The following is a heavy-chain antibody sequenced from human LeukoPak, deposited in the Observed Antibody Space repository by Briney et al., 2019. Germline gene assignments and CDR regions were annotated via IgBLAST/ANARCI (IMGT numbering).Heavy chain of an antibody. CDR3: ARAAAAPGQQVFDY. D-gene: IGHD6-13*01. V-gene: IGHV4-39*07. CDR2: SGST. CDR1: GDSISSSNYY. J-gene: IGHJ4*02. Sequence: PSETLSLTCTVSGDSISSSNYYWGWIRQPPGKGLEWIGYSGSTYYNSSLKSRVTISVDTSKNQFSLKLSSVTAADTAVYYCARAAAAPGQQVFDYWGQGTLVTVSS.